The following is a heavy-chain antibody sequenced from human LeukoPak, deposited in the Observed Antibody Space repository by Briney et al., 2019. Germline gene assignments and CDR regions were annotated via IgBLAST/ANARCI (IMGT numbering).Heavy chain of an antibody. D-gene: IGHD3-22*01. Sequence: SETLPLTCTVSGGSVSSGSYYWSWIRQPPGMGLEWIGYIYYSGSTNYNPSLKSRVTISVDTSKNQFSLKLSSVTAADTAVYYCARDQHYYDSSGYYYLNHNWFDPWGQGTLVTVSS. V-gene: IGHV4-61*01. CDR1: GGSVSSGSYY. J-gene: IGHJ5*02. CDR3: ARDQHYYDSSGYYYLNHNWFDP. CDR2: IYYSGST.